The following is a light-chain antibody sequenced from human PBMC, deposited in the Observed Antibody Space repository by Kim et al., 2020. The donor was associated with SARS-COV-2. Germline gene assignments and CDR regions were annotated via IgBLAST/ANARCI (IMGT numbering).Light chain of an antibody. CDR3: QQYDNYGT. Sequence: SASVGDRVTITCRASQSISNWLAWYQQKPGKAPKLLIYAASALESGVPLRFSGSGSGTEFTLTISSLQPDDCATYYCQQYDNYGTFGQGTKVDIK. CDR2: AAS. CDR1: QSISNW. V-gene: IGKV1-5*03. J-gene: IGKJ1*01.